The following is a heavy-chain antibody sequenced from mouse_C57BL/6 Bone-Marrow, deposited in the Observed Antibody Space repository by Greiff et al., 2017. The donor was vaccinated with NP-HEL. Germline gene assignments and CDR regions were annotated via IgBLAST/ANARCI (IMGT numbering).Heavy chain of an antibody. CDR2: IYPGSGST. CDR3: ARWRGPWFAY. Sequence: QVHVKQPGAELVKPGASVKMSCKASGYTFTSYWITWVKQRPGQGLEWIGDIYPGSGSTNYNEKFKSKATLTVDKSSSTAYMQLSSLTSEDSAVYYCARWRGPWFAYWGQGTLVTVSA. CDR1: GYTFTSYW. J-gene: IGHJ3*01. V-gene: IGHV1-55*01.